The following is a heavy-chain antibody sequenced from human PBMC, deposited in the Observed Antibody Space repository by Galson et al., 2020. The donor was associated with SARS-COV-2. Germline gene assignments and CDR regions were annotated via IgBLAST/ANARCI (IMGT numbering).Heavy chain of an antibody. CDR1: GASFHAYY. Sequence: PSETLSNTRAVYGASFHAYYWGWVRQSPGKGLEGIGEIHHSGTSLYNPSLKSRVTTSEDTSKNQASLKLTSATAADTAVYYCARLAVAGRMPPLYYLDSWGQGTLVTVSS. D-gene: IGHD6-19*01. CDR2: IHHSGTS. V-gene: IGHV4-34*01. CDR3: ARLAVAGRMPPLYYLDS. J-gene: IGHJ4*02.